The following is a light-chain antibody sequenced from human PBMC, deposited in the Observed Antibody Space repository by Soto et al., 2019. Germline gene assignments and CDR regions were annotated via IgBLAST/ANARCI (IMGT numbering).Light chain of an antibody. V-gene: IGKV1-39*01. CDR2: AAS. Sequence: DLQMTQSPSSLSASVGDRVTISCRASQSIASYLNWYQQKPGKAPKVLIYAASSLHSGVPSRFSASGSEKDFTLTISSLQPEDFATDYCPPPYRPSYTFGQGTRLEIK. CDR3: PPPYRPSYT. J-gene: IGKJ2*01. CDR1: QSIASY.